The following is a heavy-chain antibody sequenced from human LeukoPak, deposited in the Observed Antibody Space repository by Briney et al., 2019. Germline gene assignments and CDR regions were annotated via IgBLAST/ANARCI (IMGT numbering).Heavy chain of an antibody. V-gene: IGHV3-48*03. CDR3: GRGGGSAASGSQVRVDYMDV. Sequence: VGSLRLSCAASLFTFSSYVMTWVRQAPGMGRGWVSYMSSSGSIRNYAASVKGRFTISRDTAKKTLYLQMDSVRVEEMAVYYCGRGGGSAASGSQVRVDYMDVWGKGTTVTVSS. CDR2: MSSSGSIR. J-gene: IGHJ6*03. D-gene: IGHD3-10*01. CDR1: LFTFSSYV.